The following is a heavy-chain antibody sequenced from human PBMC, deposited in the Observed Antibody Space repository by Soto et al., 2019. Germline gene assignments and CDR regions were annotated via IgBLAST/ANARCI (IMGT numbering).Heavy chain of an antibody. J-gene: IGHJ4*02. D-gene: IGHD1-1*01. V-gene: IGHV2-5*02. CDR3: AHRLSGFNWNGGYFDY. CDR2: IYWDDDK. CDR1: GFSLTSRPMG. Sequence: QITLKESGPTRVKPTQTLTLTCTFSGFSLTSRPMGVGWLRQPPGKALEWLVFIYWDDDKRYSPSLKNRLTITTDTSGNQVVLTMTNMDPLDTATYYCAHRLSGFNWNGGYFDYWGQGALVTVSS.